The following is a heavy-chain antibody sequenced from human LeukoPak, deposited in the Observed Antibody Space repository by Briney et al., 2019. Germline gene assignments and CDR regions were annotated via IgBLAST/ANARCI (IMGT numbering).Heavy chain of an antibody. V-gene: IGHV3-21*01. CDR1: GFTVSSYS. CDR2: ISSSSSYI. Sequence: GGSLRLSCAASGFTVSSYSMYWVRQAPGKGLEWVSSISSSSSYIYYADSVKGRFTISRDNAKNSLYLQMNSLRAEDTAVYYCARVSWMNYFDYWGQGTLVTVSS. J-gene: IGHJ4*02. D-gene: IGHD2-2*03. CDR3: ARVSWMNYFDY.